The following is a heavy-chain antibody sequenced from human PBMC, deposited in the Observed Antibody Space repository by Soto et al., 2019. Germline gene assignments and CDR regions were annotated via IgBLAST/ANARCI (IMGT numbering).Heavy chain of an antibody. D-gene: IGHD6-13*01. J-gene: IGHJ4*02. Sequence: GGSLRLSCAASGFTVSSKYMSWVRQAPGKGLEWVSVIWSAGNTYYADSVRGRFTISRDNSKNTLYLQMKSLRVEDTAVYYCAKPSGLATAGSAFDYWGQRTSVTVSS. CDR3: AKPSGLATAGSAFDY. V-gene: IGHV3-53*01. CDR1: GFTVSSKY. CDR2: IWSAGNT.